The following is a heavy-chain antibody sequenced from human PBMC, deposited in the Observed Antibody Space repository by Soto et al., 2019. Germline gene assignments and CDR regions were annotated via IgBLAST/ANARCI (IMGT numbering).Heavy chain of an antibody. CDR1: GFPFGSYT. CDR2: ISSSSTYI. CDR3: AREAGTVYYYYGMDV. D-gene: IGHD6-19*01. J-gene: IGHJ6*02. V-gene: IGHV3-21*01. Sequence: GGSLRLSCAASGFPFGSYTMNWVRQAPGKGLEWVSSISSSSTYIYYADSVKGRFTISRDNAENSLFLQMSSLRAEDTALYYCAREAGTVYYYYGMDVWGQGTTVTVSS.